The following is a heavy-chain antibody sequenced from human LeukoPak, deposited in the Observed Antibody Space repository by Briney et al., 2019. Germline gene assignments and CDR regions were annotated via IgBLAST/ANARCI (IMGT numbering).Heavy chain of an antibody. CDR3: AKGSQWLPQEEGDY. J-gene: IGHJ4*02. CDR1: GFTFGDYA. Sequence: QPGRSLRLSCTASGFTFGDYAMSWVRQAPGKGLEWVSAISGSGGSTYYADSVKGRFTISRDNSKNTLYLQMNSLRAEDTAVYYCAKGSQWLPQEEGDYWGQGTLVTVSS. D-gene: IGHD6-19*01. V-gene: IGHV3-23*01. CDR2: ISGSGGST.